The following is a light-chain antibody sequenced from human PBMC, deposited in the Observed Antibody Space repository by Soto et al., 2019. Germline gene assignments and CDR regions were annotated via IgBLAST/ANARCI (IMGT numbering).Light chain of an antibody. CDR3: QQYKSYSTT. Sequence: DIQMTQSPSTLSASVGDRVTITCRASQSISSWLAWYQQKPGKAPKLLISDASSLISGVPSRFSGSGSATEFTLTISSLQPDDFATYYCQQYKSYSTTFGPGTKVAIK. V-gene: IGKV1-5*01. CDR2: DAS. CDR1: QSISSW. J-gene: IGKJ1*01.